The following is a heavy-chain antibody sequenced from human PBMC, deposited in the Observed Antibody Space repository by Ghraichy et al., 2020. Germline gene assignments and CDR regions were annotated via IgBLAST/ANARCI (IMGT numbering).Heavy chain of an antibody. CDR3: ARDLGGGWYFDY. V-gene: IGHV3-7*01. D-gene: IGHD6-19*01. Sequence: LSLTCAASGFIFSGYWMSWVRQAPGKGLEWVANIKKDGSEKYYVDSVKGRFTISRDNDKNSLYLQMNSLRAEDTAVYYCARDLGGGWYFDYWGQGALVTVSS. CDR1: GFIFSGYW. J-gene: IGHJ4*02. CDR2: IKKDGSEK.